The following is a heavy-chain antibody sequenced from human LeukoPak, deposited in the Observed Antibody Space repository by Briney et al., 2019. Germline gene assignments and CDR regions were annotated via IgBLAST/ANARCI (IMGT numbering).Heavy chain of an antibody. Sequence: PSETLSLTCAVYGGSFSGYYWSWIRQPPGKGLEWIGEINHSGSTNYNPSLKSRVTISVDTSKNQFSLKLSSVTAADTAVYYCARGPPLINGWELVGTLYPRKEYGMDVWGQGTTVTVSS. V-gene: IGHV4-34*01. D-gene: IGHD1-26*01. CDR3: ARGPPLINGWELVGTLYPRKEYGMDV. CDR1: GGSFSGYY. J-gene: IGHJ6*02. CDR2: INHSGST.